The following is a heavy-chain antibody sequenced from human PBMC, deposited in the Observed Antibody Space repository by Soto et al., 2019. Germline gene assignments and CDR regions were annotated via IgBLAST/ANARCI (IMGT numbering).Heavy chain of an antibody. J-gene: IGHJ4*02. CDR2: ISYDGSNK. V-gene: IGHV3-30-3*01. D-gene: IGHD4-17*01. CDR3: ARNGPTVTTFDY. Sequence: GGSLRLSCAASGFTFSSYAMHWVRQAPGKGLEWVAVISYDGSNKYYADSVKGRFTISRDNSKNTLYLQMNSLRAEDTAVYYCARNGPTVTTFDYWGQGTLVTVSS. CDR1: GFTFSSYA.